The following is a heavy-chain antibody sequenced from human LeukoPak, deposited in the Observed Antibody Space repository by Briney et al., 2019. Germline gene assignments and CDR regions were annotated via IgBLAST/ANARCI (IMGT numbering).Heavy chain of an antibody. D-gene: IGHD3-22*01. CDR3: ARGPQGGITMIVVFDY. V-gene: IGHV3-64*01. J-gene: IGHJ4*02. CDR1: GFTFSSYA. CDR2: ISSNGGST. Sequence: GGSLRLSCAASGFTFSSYAMHWVRQAPGKGLEYVSAISSNGGSTYYANSVKGRFTISRDNSKNTLYLQMGSLRAEDMAVYYCARGPQGGITMIVVFDYWGQGTLVTVSS.